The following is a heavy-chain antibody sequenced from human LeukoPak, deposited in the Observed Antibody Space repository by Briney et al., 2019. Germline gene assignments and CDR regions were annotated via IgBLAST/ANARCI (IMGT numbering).Heavy chain of an antibody. Sequence: PGGSLRLSCAASGFTFSSYEMSWVRQAPGKGLEWVSYIATGGSAVYCADSVKGRFTISRDNAKNSLYLQMNSLRAEDMAVYYCVRGGYCSSTICYWYNAFDMWGQGTMVTVSS. CDR3: VRGGYCSSTICYWYNAFDM. J-gene: IGHJ3*02. CDR1: GFTFSSYE. V-gene: IGHV3-48*03. CDR2: IATGGSAV. D-gene: IGHD2-2*01.